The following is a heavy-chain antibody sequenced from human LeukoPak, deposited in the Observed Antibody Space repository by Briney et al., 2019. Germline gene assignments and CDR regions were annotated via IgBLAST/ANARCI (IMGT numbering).Heavy chain of an antibody. V-gene: IGHV3-30*18. CDR1: GFTFSSYG. CDR3: AKDRGCSGGSCYSNWFDP. CDR2: ISYDGSNK. J-gene: IGHJ5*02. D-gene: IGHD2-15*01. Sequence: QTGGSLRLSCAASGFTFSSYGMHWVRQAPGKRLEWVAVISYDGSNKYYADSVKGRFTISRDNSKNTLYLQMNSLRAEDTAVYYCAKDRGCSGGSCYSNWFDPWGQGTLVTVSS.